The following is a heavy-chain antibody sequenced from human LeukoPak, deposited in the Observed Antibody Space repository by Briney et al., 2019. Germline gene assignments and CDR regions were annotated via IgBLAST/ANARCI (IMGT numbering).Heavy chain of an antibody. D-gene: IGHD2-2*01. Sequence: GGSLRLSCAASGFTFSSYWMSWVRQAPGKGLEWVANIKQDGSEKYYVDSVKGRFTISRDNSKNTLYLQMNNLRAEDTAVYYCARERSSSPYMDVWGKGTTVTISS. V-gene: IGHV3-7*01. J-gene: IGHJ6*03. CDR2: IKQDGSEK. CDR3: ARERSSSPYMDV. CDR1: GFTFSSYW.